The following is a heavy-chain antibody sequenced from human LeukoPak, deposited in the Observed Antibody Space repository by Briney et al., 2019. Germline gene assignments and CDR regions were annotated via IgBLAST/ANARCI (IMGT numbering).Heavy chain of an antibody. CDR1: GFTFTTYY. J-gene: IGHJ4*02. CDR3: ASGFSSSPYFDY. D-gene: IGHD6-6*01. CDR2: ITGSSSYI. V-gene: IGHV3-21*01. Sequence: GGSLRLSCAASGFTFTTYYMNWVRQAPGKGLEWVSFITGSSSYIYYTDSVKGRFTISRDNAKNSLFLQMNSLRDEDTALYYCASGFSSSPYFDYWGQGTLVTASS.